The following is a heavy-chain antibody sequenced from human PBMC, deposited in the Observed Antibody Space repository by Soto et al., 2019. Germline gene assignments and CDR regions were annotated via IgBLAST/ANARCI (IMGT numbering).Heavy chain of an antibody. J-gene: IGHJ6*02. CDR2: IIPILGIA. Sequence: SVKVSWKASGGTFSSYTISWVRQAPGQGLEWMGRIIPILGIANYAQKFQGRVTITADKSTSTAYMELSSLRSEDTAVYYCARDLDILTGYSPYYYYGMDVWGQGTTVTVSS. V-gene: IGHV1-69*04. CDR1: GGTFSSYT. D-gene: IGHD3-9*01. CDR3: ARDLDILTGYSPYYYYGMDV.